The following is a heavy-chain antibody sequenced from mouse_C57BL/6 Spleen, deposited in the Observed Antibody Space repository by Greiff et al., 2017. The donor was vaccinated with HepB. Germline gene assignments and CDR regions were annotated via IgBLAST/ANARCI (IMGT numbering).Heavy chain of an antibody. V-gene: IGHV1-18*01. CDR2: INPNNGGT. D-gene: IGHD1-1*01. Sequence: EVQLVESGPELVKPGASVKIPCKASGYTFTDYNMDWVKQSHGKSLEWIGDINPNNGGTIYNQKFKGKATLTVDKSSSTAYMELRSLTSEDTAVDYCARITTVVAQWYFDVWGTGTTVTVSS. J-gene: IGHJ1*03. CDR1: GYTFTDYN. CDR3: ARITTVVAQWYFDV.